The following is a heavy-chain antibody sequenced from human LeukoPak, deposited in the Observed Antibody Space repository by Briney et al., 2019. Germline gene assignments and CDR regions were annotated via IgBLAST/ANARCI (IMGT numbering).Heavy chain of an antibody. D-gene: IGHD3-3*01. CDR3: ARESGYLYYFDY. CDR2: ISSSSSYI. CDR1: GFTFSSYS. J-gene: IGHJ4*02. V-gene: IGHV3-21*01. Sequence: PGGSLRLSCAASGFTFSSYSMNWVRQAPGKGLEWVSSISSSSSYIYYADSVKGRFTISRDNAKNSLHLQMNSLRAEDTAVYYCARESGYLYYFDYWGQGTLVTVSS.